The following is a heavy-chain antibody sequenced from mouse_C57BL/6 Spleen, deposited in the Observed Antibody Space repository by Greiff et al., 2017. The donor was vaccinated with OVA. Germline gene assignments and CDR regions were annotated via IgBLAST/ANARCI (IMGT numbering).Heavy chain of an antibody. J-gene: IGHJ2*01. CDR1: GYTFTSYW. CDR3: AREAIYDGYYEGFDY. V-gene: IGHV1-64*01. D-gene: IGHD2-3*01. CDR2: IHPNSGST. Sequence: QVQLKQPGAELVKPGASVKLSCKASGYTFTSYWMHWVKQRPGQGLEWIGMIHPNSGSTNYNEKFKSKATLTVDKSSSTAYMQLSSLTSEDSAVYYCAREAIYDGYYEGFDYWGQGTTLTVSS.